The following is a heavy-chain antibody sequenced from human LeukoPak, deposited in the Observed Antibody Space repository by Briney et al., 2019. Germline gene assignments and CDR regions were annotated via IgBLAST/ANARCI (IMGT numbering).Heavy chain of an antibody. V-gene: IGHV4-4*02. D-gene: IGHD6-25*01. CDR1: GGSISSSNW. J-gene: IGHJ4*02. CDR2: IYHSGST. Sequence: PSETLSLTCAVSGGSISSSNWWSWVRQPPGKGLEWIGEIYHSGSTNYSPSPKSRVTISVDKSKNQFSLKLSSVTAADTAVYYCASNAKYSSARSLDYWGQGTLVTVSS. CDR3: ASNAKYSSARSLDY.